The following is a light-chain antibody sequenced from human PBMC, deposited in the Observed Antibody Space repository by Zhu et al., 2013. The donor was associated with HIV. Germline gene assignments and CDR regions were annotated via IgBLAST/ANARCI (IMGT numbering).Light chain of an antibody. CDR3: QRFGSSYTWT. CDR1: QGISNW. CDR2: AAS. V-gene: IGKV1-27*01. Sequence: DIQMTQSPSSVSASVGDRVTITCRASQGISNWLAWYQQKPGKVPKLLIYAASTLQSGVPSRFSGGGSGTVFTLTITGLEPEDFGMYFCQRFGSSYTWTFGQGTNVEIK. J-gene: IGKJ1*01.